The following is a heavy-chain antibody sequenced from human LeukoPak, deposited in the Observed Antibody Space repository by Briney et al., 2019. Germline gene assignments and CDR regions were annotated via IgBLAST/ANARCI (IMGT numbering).Heavy chain of an antibody. Sequence: SETLSLTCAVYGGSFSGYYWSWIRQPPGKGLEWIGEINHSGSTNYSPSLKSRVTISVDTSKNQFSLKLSSVTAADTAVYYCARLLLTGYYPTDYWGQGTLVTVSS. J-gene: IGHJ4*02. D-gene: IGHD3-9*01. V-gene: IGHV4-34*01. CDR2: INHSGST. CDR1: GGSFSGYY. CDR3: ARLLLTGYYPTDY.